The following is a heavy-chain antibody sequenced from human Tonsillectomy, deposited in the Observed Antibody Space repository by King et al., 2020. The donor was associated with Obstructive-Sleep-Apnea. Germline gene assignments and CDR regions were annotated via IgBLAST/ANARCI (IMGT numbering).Heavy chain of an antibody. J-gene: IGHJ4*02. CDR2: ISGSGGST. CDR3: AKHRSDYSNVAKLSAINY. CDR1: GFTFSSYA. Sequence: DVQLVESGGGLVQPGGSLRLACAASGFTFSSYAMSWVRQAPGKGLEWVSTISGSGGSTYYAYSVKGRFTISRDNSKNTLYLQMNSLRAEDPATYYCAKHRSDYSNVAKLSAINYWGQGTLVTVSS. V-gene: IGHV3-23*04. D-gene: IGHD4-11*01.